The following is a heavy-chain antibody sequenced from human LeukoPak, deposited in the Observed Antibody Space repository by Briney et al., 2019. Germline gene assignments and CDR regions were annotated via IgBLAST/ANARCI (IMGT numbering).Heavy chain of an antibody. CDR3: ARAEEYYDFWSGRANWFDP. CDR1: GFTFSSYS. CDR2: ISSSSSYI. D-gene: IGHD3-3*01. Sequence: GGSLRLSCAAPGFTFSSYSMNWVRQAPGKGLEWVSSISSSSSYIYYAGSVKGRFTISRDNAKNSLYLQMNSLRAEDTAVYYCARAEEYYDFWSGRANWFDPWGQGTLVTVSS. V-gene: IGHV3-21*01. J-gene: IGHJ5*02.